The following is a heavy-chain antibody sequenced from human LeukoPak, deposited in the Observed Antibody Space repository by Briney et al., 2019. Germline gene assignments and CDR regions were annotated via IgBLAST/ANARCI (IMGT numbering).Heavy chain of an antibody. Sequence: PGGSLRLSCAASGFTFSDYSMNWVRQAPGKGLEWISYIGIDSGNTNYADSVKGRFTISGDKAKNSLYLQMNSLRVEDTAVYYCARDYKYPLENWGQGTLVTVYS. V-gene: IGHV3-48*01. CDR3: ARDYKYPLEN. CDR2: IGIDSGNT. D-gene: IGHD5-24*01. CDR1: GFTFSDYS. J-gene: IGHJ4*02.